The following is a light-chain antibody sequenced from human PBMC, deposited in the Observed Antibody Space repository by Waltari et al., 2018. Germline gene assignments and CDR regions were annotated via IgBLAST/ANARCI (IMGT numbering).Light chain of an antibody. V-gene: IGLV3-25*03. CDR3: QSRDSSGSYWV. CDR1: ALPKQY. Sequence: SYEVPQAPSVSVYPGQTARITCFGDALPKQYVHWYQQKPGQAPVLVIYKDRVRPSGIPERFSGSSSGTTVTLTISGVQVEDEADYYCQSRDSSGSYWVFGGGTKLTV. J-gene: IGLJ3*02. CDR2: KDR.